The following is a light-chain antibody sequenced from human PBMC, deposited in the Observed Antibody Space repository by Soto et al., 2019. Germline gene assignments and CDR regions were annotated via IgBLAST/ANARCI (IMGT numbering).Light chain of an antibody. V-gene: IGLV2-14*03. CDR3: SSHTSSSIWV. CDR1: SSDVGDYNF. CDR2: EVS. J-gene: IGLJ3*02. Sequence: QSALTQPASVSGSPGQSITISCTGTSSDVGDYNFVSWYQQLPGKAPKLMIYEVSHRPSGVSNRFSGSKSGNTASLTISGLLAEDEAHHYCSSHTSSSIWVFGGGTQLTVL.